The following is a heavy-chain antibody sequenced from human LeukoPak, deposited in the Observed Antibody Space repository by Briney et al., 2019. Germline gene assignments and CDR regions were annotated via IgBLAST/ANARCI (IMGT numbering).Heavy chain of an antibody. J-gene: IGHJ4*02. CDR2: INAGNGNT. V-gene: IGHV1-3*01. CDR1: GYTFTSYA. CDR3: ARDLIAVAGSDDY. D-gene: IGHD6-19*01. Sequence: ASVKVSCKASGYTFTSYAMHWVRQAPGQRLEWMGWINAGNGNTKYSQKFQGRVTITRDTSASTAYMELSSLRSEDTAVYYCARDLIAVAGSDDYWGQGTLVTVSS.